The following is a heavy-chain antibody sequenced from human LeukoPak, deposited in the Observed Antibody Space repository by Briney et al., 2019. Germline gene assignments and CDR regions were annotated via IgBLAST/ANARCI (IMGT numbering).Heavy chain of an antibody. J-gene: IGHJ4*02. CDR2: VSPYNGHT. CDR3: ARDPDSGSYSSGY. CDR1: GYTFTNYG. Sequence: ASVKVSCKASGYTFTNYGFSWVRQAPGQGLELMGWVSPYNGHTNYGQKLQGRATMTTDTSTSTAYMELRSLRSDDTAVYYCARDPDSGSYSSGYWGQGTLVTVSS. V-gene: IGHV1-18*01. D-gene: IGHD1-26*01.